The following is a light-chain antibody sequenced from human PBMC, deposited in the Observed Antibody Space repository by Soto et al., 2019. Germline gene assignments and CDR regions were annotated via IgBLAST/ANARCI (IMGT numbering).Light chain of an antibody. CDR3: QQYGSSPPWT. CDR2: GAS. Sequence: EIVLTQSPGTLSLSPGERAPLSCRASQSVSSSYLAWYQQKPGQAPRLLIYGASSRATGIPDRFSGSGSGTDFTLTISRLEAEDFAVYYCQQYGSSPPWTFGQGTKVEIK. J-gene: IGKJ1*01. CDR1: QSVSSSY. V-gene: IGKV3-20*01.